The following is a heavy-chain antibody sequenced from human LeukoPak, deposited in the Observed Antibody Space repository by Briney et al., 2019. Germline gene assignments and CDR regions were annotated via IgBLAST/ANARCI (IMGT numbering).Heavy chain of an antibody. V-gene: IGHV3-30*02. J-gene: IGHJ3*02. CDR3: AKVKDDAFDI. Sequence: GGSLRLSCAASGFTFSSYGMHWVRQAPGKGLEWVAFIRYDESKKYYADSVKGRFTISRDNSKNTLYLQMNSLRAEDTAVYYCAKVKDDAFDIWGQGTMVTVSS. CDR2: IRYDESKK. CDR1: GFTFSSYG.